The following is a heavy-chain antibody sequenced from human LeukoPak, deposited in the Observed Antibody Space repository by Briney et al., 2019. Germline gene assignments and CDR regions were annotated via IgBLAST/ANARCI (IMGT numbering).Heavy chain of an antibody. V-gene: IGHV1-2*02. CDR2: IAPNGDRT. CDR1: GYTFTGYY. Sequence: GASVKVSCKASGYTFTGYYMHWVRQAPGQGLEWMGWIAPNGDRTYYAQNFLGRLTVTRDTSINTVYMELNSLTSGDTAVYYCARDEDWGPDYWGQGTLVTISS. J-gene: IGHJ4*02. CDR3: ARDEDWGPDY. D-gene: IGHD7-27*01.